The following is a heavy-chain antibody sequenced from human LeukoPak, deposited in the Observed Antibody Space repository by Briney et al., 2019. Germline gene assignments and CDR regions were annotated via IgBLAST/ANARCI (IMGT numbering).Heavy chain of an antibody. CDR1: GFTFSSDW. D-gene: IGHD5-12*01. J-gene: IGHJ4*02. CDR2: IKEDGSES. V-gene: IGHV3-7*03. Sequence: GGSLRLSCVVSGFTFSSDWMTWVRQAPGKGLEWVANIKEDGSESYYVDSVKGRFTISRDNTKNSLYLQMNSLRAEDTAVYYCARFPRDPWRFDYWGQGTLVSVSS. CDR3: ARFPRDPWRFDY.